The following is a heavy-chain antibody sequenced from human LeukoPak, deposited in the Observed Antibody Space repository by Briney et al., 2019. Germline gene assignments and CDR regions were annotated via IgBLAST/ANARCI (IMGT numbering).Heavy chain of an antibody. Sequence: GASVKVSCKASGGTFSSYAISWVRQAPGQGLEWMGGIIPIFGTANYAQKFQGRVTITAHESTSTAYMELSSLRSEDTAVYYCAREGAPLGLRLGEFYYWGQGTLVTVSS. J-gene: IGHJ4*02. CDR3: AREGAPLGLRLGEFYY. CDR1: GGTFSSYA. D-gene: IGHD3-16*01. CDR2: IIPIFGTA. V-gene: IGHV1-69*13.